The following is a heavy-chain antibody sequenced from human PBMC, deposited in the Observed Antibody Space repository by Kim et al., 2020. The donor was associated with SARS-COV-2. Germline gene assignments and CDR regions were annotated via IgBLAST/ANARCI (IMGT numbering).Heavy chain of an antibody. CDR1: GFTFSSYG. V-gene: IGHV3-30*18. CDR3: AKAMARYFDWLLKGYYYGMDV. Sequence: GGSLRLSCAASGFTFSSYGMHWVRQAPGKGLEWVAVISYDGSNKYYADSVKGRFTISRDNSKNTLYLQMNSLRAEDTAVYYCAKAMARYFDWLLKGYYYGMDVWGQGTTVTVSS. J-gene: IGHJ6*02. D-gene: IGHD3-9*01. CDR2: ISYDGSNK.